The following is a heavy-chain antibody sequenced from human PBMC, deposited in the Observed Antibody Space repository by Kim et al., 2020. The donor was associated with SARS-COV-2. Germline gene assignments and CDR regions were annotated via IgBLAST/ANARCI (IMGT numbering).Heavy chain of an antibody. CDR3: ARQNRGGFDI. Sequence: TTNYNPSLTSRVTISEDTSKNQFSLKLSSVTAADTAVYYCARQNRGGFDIWGQGTMVTVSS. D-gene: IGHD2-15*01. J-gene: IGHJ3*02. V-gene: IGHV4-61*07. CDR2: TT.